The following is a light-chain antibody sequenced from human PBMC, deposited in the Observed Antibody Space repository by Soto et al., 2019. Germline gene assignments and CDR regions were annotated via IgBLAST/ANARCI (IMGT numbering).Light chain of an antibody. CDR3: QQRGKWPST. CDR2: YAY. V-gene: IGKV3-11*01. CDR1: QSVDRY. J-gene: IGKJ2*02. Sequence: EVVLTQSPDTLSLSPGERATLSCRASQSVDRYVAWYQQKVGPAPRLLINYAYTRATRVGARFTGSGSATDFSLTITSLEPEDFAVYYCQQRGKWPSTFGPGTKVEMK.